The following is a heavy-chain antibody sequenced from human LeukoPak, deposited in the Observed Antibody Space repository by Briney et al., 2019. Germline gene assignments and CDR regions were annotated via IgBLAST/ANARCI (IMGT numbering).Heavy chain of an antibody. V-gene: IGHV3-7*01. CDR1: GFTFSSYC. Sequence: GSLTLSCAASGFTFSSYCMSWVRQAPGKGLAWVANINQDGSENYHLDSVKGRFTISRDNDKNSLHLQMNSLRAEDTAVYYCARDQAYDFWSGYTPSYYYYGMDVWGQGTTVTVSS. CDR2: INQDGSEN. J-gene: IGHJ6*02. CDR3: ARDQAYDFWSGYTPSYYYYGMDV. D-gene: IGHD3-3*01.